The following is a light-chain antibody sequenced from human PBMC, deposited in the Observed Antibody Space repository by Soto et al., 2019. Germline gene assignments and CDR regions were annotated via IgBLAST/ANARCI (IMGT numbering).Light chain of an antibody. Sequence: IQVTQSPSSLSASIGDRVTITCRASQDIRNFLAWYQQKPGNAPKLLIFTASTLQGGVPSRFSGSGSGTDFALTISSLQPEDFATYYCQQLRDYPLTFGGGTKVEIK. CDR3: QQLRDYPLT. V-gene: IGKV1-9*01. CDR2: TAS. J-gene: IGKJ4*01. CDR1: QDIRNF.